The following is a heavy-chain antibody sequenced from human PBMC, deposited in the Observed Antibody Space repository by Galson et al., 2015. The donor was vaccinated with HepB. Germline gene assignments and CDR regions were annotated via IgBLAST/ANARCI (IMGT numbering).Heavy chain of an antibody. J-gene: IGHJ3*02. CDR2: LYNSGST. Sequence: QVQLQESGPGLVKPSETLSLTCTVSGGSISGYYWSWIRQPPGKGLEWIGYLYNSGSTTYSPSLKSRVTISLDMSRNQFSLKLSYVTAADTAVYYCSRGGNGVAFDIWSQGTMVTVSS. CDR3: SRGGNGVAFDI. D-gene: IGHD2-8*01. V-gene: IGHV4-59*08. CDR1: GGSISGYY.